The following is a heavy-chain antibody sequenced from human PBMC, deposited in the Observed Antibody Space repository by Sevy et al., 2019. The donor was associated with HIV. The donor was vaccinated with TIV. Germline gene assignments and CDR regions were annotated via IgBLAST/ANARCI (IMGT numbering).Heavy chain of an antibody. V-gene: IGHV1-2*02. D-gene: IGHD6-13*01. J-gene: IGHJ5*02. CDR2: ITPNSGGT. Sequence: ASVKVSYKASGYTFTDYYMYWVRQAPGQGLEWMGWITPNSGGTNYAQKFQGRVTMTRDTSISTAYMELSRLRSDDTAMYYCARDPSRAAEGWFDPWGQGTLVTVSS. CDR3: ARDPSRAAEGWFDP. CDR1: GYTFTDYY.